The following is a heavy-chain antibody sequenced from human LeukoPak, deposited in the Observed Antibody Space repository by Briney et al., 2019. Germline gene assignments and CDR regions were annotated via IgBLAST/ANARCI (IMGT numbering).Heavy chain of an antibody. J-gene: IGHJ6*03. CDR2: ISSSSSYI. Sequence: PGGSLRLSCAASGFTFSSYSMNWVRQAPGKGLEWVSSISSSSSYIYYADSVKGRFTISRDNAKDSLYLRMNSLRAEDTAVYYCARVSRDDDFWSGYYFPGYYYYYMDVWGKGTTVTVSS. CDR1: GFTFSSYS. V-gene: IGHV3-21*01. D-gene: IGHD3-3*01. CDR3: ARVSRDDDFWSGYYFPGYYYYYMDV.